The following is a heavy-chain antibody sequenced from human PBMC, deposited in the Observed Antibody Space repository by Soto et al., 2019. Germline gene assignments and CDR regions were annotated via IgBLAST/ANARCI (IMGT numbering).Heavy chain of an antibody. D-gene: IGHD3-10*01. V-gene: IGHV3-23*01. CDR3: ARASGESYPGSRVFDS. CDR2: ISGSGGST. CDR1: GFTFSSYA. Sequence: EVQLLESGGGLVQPGGSLRLSCAAPGFTFSSYAMSWVRQAPGKGLEWVSAISGSGGSTYYADSVKGRFTISRDNSKNTLYLQMNSLRAEDTAIYYCARASGESYPGSRVFDSWGQGTRVTVSS. J-gene: IGHJ4*02.